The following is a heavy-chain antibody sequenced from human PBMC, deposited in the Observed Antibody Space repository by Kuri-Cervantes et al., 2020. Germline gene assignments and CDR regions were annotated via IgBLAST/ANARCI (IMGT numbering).Heavy chain of an antibody. V-gene: IGHV6-1*01. J-gene: IGHJ5*02. CDR1: GDSVSSNSAA. CDR3: ARRDTYYDFWSGYYYSTIRGWFDP. D-gene: IGHD3-3*01. CDR2: TYYRSKWYN. Sequence: SQTLSLTCAISGDSVSSNSAAWNWIRQSPSRGLEWLGRTYYRSKWYNDYAVSVKSRITINPDTSKNQFSLKLSSVTAADTAVYYCARRDTYYDFWSGYYYSTIRGWFDPWGQGTLVTVSS.